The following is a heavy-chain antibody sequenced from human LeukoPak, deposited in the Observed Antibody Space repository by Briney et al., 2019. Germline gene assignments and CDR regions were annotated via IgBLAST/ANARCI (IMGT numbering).Heavy chain of an antibody. Sequence: SETLSLTCDVLGGPFSGYYWSWIRQPPGRGLEWIGEISQFGSTDYNPSLKSRVTISVDTSRGRFSLKVTSVTAADTAVYYCARGGHSNHDPFDYWGQGALVTVSS. J-gene: IGHJ4*02. CDR1: GGPFSGYY. D-gene: IGHD4-11*01. CDR3: ARGGHSNHDPFDY. V-gene: IGHV4-34*01. CDR2: ISQFGST.